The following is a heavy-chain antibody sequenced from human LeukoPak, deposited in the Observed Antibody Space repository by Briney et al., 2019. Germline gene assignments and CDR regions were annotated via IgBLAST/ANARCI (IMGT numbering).Heavy chain of an antibody. J-gene: IGHJ4*02. Sequence: SEALSLTCAVYGGSFSDYYWSWIRQPPGKGLEWIGYIYYSGSTNYNPSLKSRITISVDTSKNQFSLKLRSVTAADTAVYYCARGPTVGSGWYYFDYWGQGTLVTVSS. CDR2: IYYSGST. V-gene: IGHV4-59*08. D-gene: IGHD6-19*01. CDR3: ARGPTVGSGWYYFDY. CDR1: GGSFSDYY.